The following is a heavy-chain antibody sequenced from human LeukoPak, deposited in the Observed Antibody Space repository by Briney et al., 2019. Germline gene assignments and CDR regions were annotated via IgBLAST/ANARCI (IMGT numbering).Heavy chain of an antibody. J-gene: IGHJ4*02. D-gene: IGHD5-18*01. V-gene: IGHV1-69*13. CDR3: ARGRGYSGPFDY. Sequence: SVKVSCKAPGGTFSSYAISWVRQAPGQGLEWMGGIIPIFGTANYAQKFQGRVTITADESTSTAYMELSSLRSEDTAVYYCARGRGYSGPFDYWGQGTLVTVSS. CDR2: IIPIFGTA. CDR1: GGTFSSYA.